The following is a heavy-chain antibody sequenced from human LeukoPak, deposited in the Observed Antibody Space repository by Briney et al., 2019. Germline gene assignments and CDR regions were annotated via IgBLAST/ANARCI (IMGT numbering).Heavy chain of an antibody. V-gene: IGHV1-58*02. CDR2: IVVSNGNT. CDR1: GFNFINSA. Sequence: SVNVSCKASGFNFINSAIQWVRQARGQRLEWIGWIVVSNGNTDYAQKFQDRVTITRDMSTTTAYMELSSLRYEDTAVYYCVAGHGSGSPWGQGALVTVSS. D-gene: IGHD3-10*01. J-gene: IGHJ4*02. CDR3: VAGHGSGSP.